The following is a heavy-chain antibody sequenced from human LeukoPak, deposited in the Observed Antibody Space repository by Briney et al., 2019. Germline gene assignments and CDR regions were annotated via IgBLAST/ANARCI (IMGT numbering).Heavy chain of an antibody. CDR2: INPSGGST. D-gene: IGHD4-17*01. CDR3: AREGGATVTTGPQFDY. V-gene: IGHV1-46*01. Sequence: ASVNVSCKASGYTFTSYYMHWVRQAPGQGLEWMGIINPSGGSTSYAQKFQGRVTMTRDTSTSTVYMELSSLRSEDTAVYYCAREGGATVTTGPQFDYWGQGTLVTVSS. CDR1: GYTFTSYY. J-gene: IGHJ4*02.